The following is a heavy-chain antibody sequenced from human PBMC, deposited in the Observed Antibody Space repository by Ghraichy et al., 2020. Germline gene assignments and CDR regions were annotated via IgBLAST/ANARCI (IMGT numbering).Heavy chain of an antibody. Sequence: LSLTCSASGFTFSSYSMHWVRQAPGKGLEYVSAISGNGGSTYYADSVKGRFTISRDNSKNTLYLQMNSLRAEDTAVYYCVKGGSSGWYGDYWGQGTLVTVSS. CDR2: ISGNGGST. D-gene: IGHD6-19*01. CDR1: GFTFSSYS. J-gene: IGHJ4*02. V-gene: IGHV3-64D*06. CDR3: VKGGSSGWYGDY.